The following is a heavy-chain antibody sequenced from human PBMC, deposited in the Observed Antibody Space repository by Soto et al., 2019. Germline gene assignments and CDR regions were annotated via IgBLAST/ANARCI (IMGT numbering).Heavy chain of an antibody. Sequence: QVQLVQSGAEVKKPGASVKVSCKASGYTFSSYGISWVRQAPGQGLEWMGWISTYNGNTNYAQKLQGRVTLTTDTSTSTAYMELRTLRSDDTAVYYCASDAGVSEELYYWGQGALVTVSS. CDR1: GYTFSSYG. D-gene: IGHD1-26*01. CDR2: ISTYNGNT. J-gene: IGHJ4*02. V-gene: IGHV1-18*01. CDR3: ASDAGVSEELYY.